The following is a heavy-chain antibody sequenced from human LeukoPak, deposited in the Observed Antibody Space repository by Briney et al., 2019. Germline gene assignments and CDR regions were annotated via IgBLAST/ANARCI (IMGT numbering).Heavy chain of an antibody. CDR3: AKGASSSWYDY. Sequence: GGSLRLSCAASGFTFSNYAMSWVRQAPGKGLEWVSAISGSGGSTYYADSVKGRFTFSRDNSKHTLYLQMNSLRAEDTAVYYCAKGASSSWYDYWGQGTLVTVSS. V-gene: IGHV3-23*01. D-gene: IGHD6-13*01. CDR2: ISGSGGST. CDR1: GFTFSNYA. J-gene: IGHJ4*02.